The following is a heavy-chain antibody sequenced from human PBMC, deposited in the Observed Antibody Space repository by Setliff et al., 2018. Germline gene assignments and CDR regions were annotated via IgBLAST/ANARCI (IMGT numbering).Heavy chain of an antibody. CDR2: IYHSGST. CDR3: ARAGPTVTFFRVLVISWWDP. Sequence: SETLSLTCAIYGQSFSDYYWSWVRQPPGKGLEWIGEIYHSGSTNYNPSLKSRVTISVDTSKNQFSLKLSSVTAADTATYYCARAGPTVTFFRVLVISWWDPWGQGSLVTVSS. J-gene: IGHJ5*02. D-gene: IGHD3-3*01. V-gene: IGHV4-34*01. CDR1: GQSFSDYY.